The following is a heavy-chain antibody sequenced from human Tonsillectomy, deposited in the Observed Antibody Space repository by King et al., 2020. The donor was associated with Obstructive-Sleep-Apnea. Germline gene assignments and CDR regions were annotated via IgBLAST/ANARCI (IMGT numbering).Heavy chain of an antibody. CDR3: ARGRPQWFGERMDV. CDR1: GGSISSGGYY. J-gene: IGHJ6*01. V-gene: IGHV4-31*03. D-gene: IGHD3-10*01. Sequence: VPLQESGPGLVKPSQTLSLTCSVSGGSISSGGYYWSWIRQHPGKGLECIGYIFYGGSTYYNPSLKSRVTISVDTAKNQFSLKLNSVTAADTAVYYCARGRPQWFGERMDVWGQGTTVTVSS. CDR2: IFYGGST.